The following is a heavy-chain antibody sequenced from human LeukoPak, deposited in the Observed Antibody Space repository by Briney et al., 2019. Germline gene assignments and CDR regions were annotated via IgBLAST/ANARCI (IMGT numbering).Heavy chain of an antibody. J-gene: IGHJ4*02. D-gene: IGHD3-16*01. CDR1: GGPIMTHPYY. Sequence: SETLSLTCAVSGGPIMTHPYYWGWIRQPPGKGLEWLGSILYDGTTYYSPSLKSRVSVSADTSRNQFSLSLTSASAADTAVYYCVRSGVVLQTGFDFWGQGALVTVSS. V-gene: IGHV4-39*07. CDR2: ILYDGTT. CDR3: VRSGVVLQTGFDF.